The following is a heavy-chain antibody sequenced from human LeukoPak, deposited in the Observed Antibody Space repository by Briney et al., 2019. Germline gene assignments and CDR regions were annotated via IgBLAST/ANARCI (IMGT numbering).Heavy chain of an antibody. CDR3: ASVYSYGWFDY. CDR2: IWYDGSNK. Sequence: TGGSLRLSCAASGFTFSSYGMHWVRQAPGKGLEWVAVIWYDGSNKYYADSVKGRFTISRDNSKNTLYLQMNSLRAEDTAVYYCASVYSYGWFDYWGQGTLVTVSS. CDR1: GFTFSSYG. J-gene: IGHJ5*01. D-gene: IGHD5-18*01. V-gene: IGHV3-33*01.